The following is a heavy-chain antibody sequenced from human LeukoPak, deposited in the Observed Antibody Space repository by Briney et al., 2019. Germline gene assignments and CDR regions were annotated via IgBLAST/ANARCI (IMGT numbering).Heavy chain of an antibody. CDR1: GYTFNGYY. J-gene: IGHJ3*02. D-gene: IGHD3-10*01. V-gene: IGHV1-18*04. CDR3: ATTPGPYYGSGKGAFDI. CDR2: ISAYNGNT. Sequence: LWASVKVSCKASGYTFNGYYMHWVRQAPGQGLEWMGWISAYNGNTNYAQKLQGRVTLTTDTSTSTAYMELRSLRSDDTAVYYCATTPGPYYGSGKGAFDIWGQGTMVTVSS.